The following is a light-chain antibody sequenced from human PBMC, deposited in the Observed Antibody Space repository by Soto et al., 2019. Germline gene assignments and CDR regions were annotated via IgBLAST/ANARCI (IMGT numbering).Light chain of an antibody. J-gene: IGKJ3*01. CDR3: QQYGSSYT. CDR2: GTS. Sequence: EIVLTQSPGTLSLSPGERATLSCRASQSVRNNYLAWYQQQPGQAPRLLIYGTSTRDTGIPDRFSGSGSATDFTLTISRLEPEVFGVYYCQQYGSSYTFGPGTKVEIK. V-gene: IGKV3-20*01. CDR1: QSVRNNY.